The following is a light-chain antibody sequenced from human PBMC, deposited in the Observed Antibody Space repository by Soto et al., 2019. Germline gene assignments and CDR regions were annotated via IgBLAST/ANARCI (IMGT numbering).Light chain of an antibody. V-gene: IGLV2-11*01. CDR2: DVS. J-gene: IGLJ1*01. Sequence: QSARTQPRSVSGSPGQSVTISCTGTSSDVGGYNYVSWYQENPGRAPKLMIYDVSIRPSGVPDRFSGSKSGNTASLTISGLLAEDEADYYCCSYAGTYSSFVFGTGTKVTVL. CDR3: CSYAGTYSSFV. CDR1: SSDVGGYNY.